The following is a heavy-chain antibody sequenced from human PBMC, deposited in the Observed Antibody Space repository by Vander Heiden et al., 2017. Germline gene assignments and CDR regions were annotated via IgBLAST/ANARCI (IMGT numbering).Heavy chain of an antibody. CDR3: ARGPLYSSGWRTGITLFDY. D-gene: IGHD6-19*01. J-gene: IGHJ4*02. V-gene: IGHV4-34*01. Sequence: QVQLQQWGAGLLKPSETLSLTCAAYGGSFSGSYWSWIRQPPGKGLEWIGEINHSGSTNYNPSLKSRVTISVDTSKNQFSLKLSSVTAADTAVYYCARGPLYSSGWRTGITLFDYWGQGTLVTVSS. CDR1: GGSFSGSY. CDR2: INHSGST.